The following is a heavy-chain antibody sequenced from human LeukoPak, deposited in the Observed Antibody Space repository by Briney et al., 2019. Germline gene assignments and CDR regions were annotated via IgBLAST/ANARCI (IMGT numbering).Heavy chain of an antibody. Sequence: GTVTFSFATYGLPGIAEERTWLRQAPGKELKWISVIYGAGATYYADSVEGRFTISRDTYNNALYLQMNSLRVEDTAVYHCARLLPASRHYFDYWGRGTPVTVSS. CDR3: ARLLPASRHYFDY. CDR1: GLPGIAEE. J-gene: IGHJ4*02. D-gene: IGHD6-6*01. V-gene: IGHV3-53*01. CDR2: IYGAGAT.